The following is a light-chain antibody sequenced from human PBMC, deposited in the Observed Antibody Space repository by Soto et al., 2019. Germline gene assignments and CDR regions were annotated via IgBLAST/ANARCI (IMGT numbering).Light chain of an antibody. Sequence: DIQMTQSPSTLSASVGDRVTITSRAGQSISSWLAWYQQKPGKAPKLLIYKASSLESGVPSRFSGSGSGTEFTLTISRLQPDDFAAYYCQQYNSYSPYTFGQGTKLEI. CDR2: KAS. CDR3: QQYNSYSPYT. V-gene: IGKV1-5*03. CDR1: QSISSW. J-gene: IGKJ2*01.